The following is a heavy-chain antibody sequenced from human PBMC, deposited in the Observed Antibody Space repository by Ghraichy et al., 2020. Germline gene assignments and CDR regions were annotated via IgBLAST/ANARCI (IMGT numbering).Heavy chain of an antibody. CDR1: GFTFDNYA. D-gene: IGHD4-17*01. CDR3: ANDFSGDFSLFDS. CDR2: ISWNSGSI. Sequence: SLNISCAASGFTFDNYAMHWVRQAPGKGLEWVSGISWNSGSIDYADSVKGRFTISRDNAKNSLYLQMNSLRAEDTALYFCANDFSGDFSLFDSWGQGTLVTVSS. V-gene: IGHV3-9*01. J-gene: IGHJ4*02.